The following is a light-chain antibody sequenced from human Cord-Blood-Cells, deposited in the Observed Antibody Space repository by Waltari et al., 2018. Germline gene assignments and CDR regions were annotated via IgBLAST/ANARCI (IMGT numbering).Light chain of an antibody. Sequence: SYELTQPPSVSVSPGQTARITCSGDALPKQYAYWYQQKPGQAPVLVIYKAIGRPSGIPERFSGSSSGTTVTLTISGVQAEDEADYYCQSADSSGTWVFGGGTKLTVL. CDR1: ALPKQY. CDR2: KAI. V-gene: IGLV3-25*03. CDR3: QSADSSGTWV. J-gene: IGLJ3*02.